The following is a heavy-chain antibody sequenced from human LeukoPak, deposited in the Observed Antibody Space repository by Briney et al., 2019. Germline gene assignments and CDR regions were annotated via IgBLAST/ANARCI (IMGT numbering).Heavy chain of an antibody. J-gene: IGHJ3*02. Sequence: GGSLRLSCAASGFTFSSYAMSWVRQAPGKGLEWVSATSGSGGSTYYADSVKGRFTISRDNSKNTLYLQMNSLRAEDTAVYYCAKGAFLLRFLEWLRTTEGIGAFDIWGQGTMVTVSS. CDR3: AKGAFLLRFLEWLRTTEGIGAFDI. CDR1: GFTFSSYA. CDR2: TSGSGGST. V-gene: IGHV3-23*01. D-gene: IGHD3-3*01.